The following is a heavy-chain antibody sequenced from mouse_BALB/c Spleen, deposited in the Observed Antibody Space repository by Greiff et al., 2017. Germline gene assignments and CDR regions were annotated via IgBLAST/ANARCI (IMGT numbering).Heavy chain of an antibody. Sequence: VQLQQPGAELVKPGASVKLSCKASGYTFTSYWMHWVKQRPGQGLEWIGEINPSNGRTNYNEKFKSKATLTVDKSSSTAYMQLSSLTSEDSAVYYCARSYGNWFAYWGQGTLVTVSA. CDR2: INPSNGRT. J-gene: IGHJ3*01. CDR1: GYTFTSYW. CDR3: ARSYGNWFAY. D-gene: IGHD2-1*01. V-gene: IGHV1S81*02.